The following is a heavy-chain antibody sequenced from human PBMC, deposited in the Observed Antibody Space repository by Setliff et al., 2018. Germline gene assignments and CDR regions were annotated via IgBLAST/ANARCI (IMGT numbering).Heavy chain of an antibody. CDR2: FYHSGSM. J-gene: IGHJ6*03. CDR3: ARAYYYGSGNSHKYYMDV. V-gene: IGHV4-61*06. D-gene: IGHD3-10*01. Sequence: GKGLEWIGYFYHSGSMNYNPSLKGRVTLSVDTSNNQLSLKLTSVSAADTAVYYCARAYYYGSGNSHKYYMDVWGKGTAVTVSS.